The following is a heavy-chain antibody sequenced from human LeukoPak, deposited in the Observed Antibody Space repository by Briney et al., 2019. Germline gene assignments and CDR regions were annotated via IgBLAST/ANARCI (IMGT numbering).Heavy chain of an antibody. CDR1: GGSISSYY. V-gene: IGHV4-59*01. Sequence: PSETLSLTCTVSGGSISSYYWSWIRQPPGKGLEWIGYIYYSGSTNYNPSLKSRVTISVDTSKNQFSLKLSSVTAADTAVYYCAKTQRSGYYFDYWGQGTLVTVSS. D-gene: IGHD6-25*01. J-gene: IGHJ4*02. CDR3: AKTQRSGYYFDY. CDR2: IYYSGST.